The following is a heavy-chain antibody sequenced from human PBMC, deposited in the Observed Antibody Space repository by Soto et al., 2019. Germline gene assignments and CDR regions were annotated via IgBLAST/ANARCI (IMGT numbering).Heavy chain of an antibody. CDR1: GGSMSSYF. CDR3: ARVKTVDYYGMGV. J-gene: IGHJ6*02. CDR2: IHSSGTT. Sequence: SETLSLTCNVSGGSMSSYFWSWIRQPAGKGLEWVGRIHSSGTTNYNPSLKSRVTMSIDTSKNQFSLKLTSVTAADTAVYFCARVKTVDYYGMGVWGQGTTVTVSS. V-gene: IGHV4-4*07.